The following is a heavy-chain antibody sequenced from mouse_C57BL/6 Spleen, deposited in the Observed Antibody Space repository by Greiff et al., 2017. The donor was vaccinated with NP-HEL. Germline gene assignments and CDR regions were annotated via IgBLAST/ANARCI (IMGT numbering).Heavy chain of an antibody. CDR3: ARAGYYYGSSANYFDY. CDR1: GFTFSSYG. Sequence: EVKLVESGGDLVKPGGSPKLSCAASGFTFSSYGMSWVRQTPDKRLEWVATISSGGSYTYYPDSVKGRFTISRDNAKNTLYLQMSSLKSEDTAMYYCARAGYYYGSSANYFDYWGQGTTLTVSS. D-gene: IGHD1-1*01. V-gene: IGHV5-6*01. J-gene: IGHJ2*01. CDR2: ISSGGSYT.